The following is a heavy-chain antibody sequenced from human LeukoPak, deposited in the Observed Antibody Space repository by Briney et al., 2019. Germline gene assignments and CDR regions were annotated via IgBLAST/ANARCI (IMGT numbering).Heavy chain of an antibody. CDR1: GGSISTFY. CDR3: ARHPFSDGFDF. J-gene: IGHJ3*01. Sequence: PSQTLYLTCTVSGGSISTFYLSWLRQPPGKGLEWIGYIFQTGHSNYNPYLKGRVTISVDTSKNHLSLKLYSVTVADTAIYYCARHPFSDGFDFWGQGTMVTVSS. CDR2: IFQTGHS. V-gene: IGHV4-59*08.